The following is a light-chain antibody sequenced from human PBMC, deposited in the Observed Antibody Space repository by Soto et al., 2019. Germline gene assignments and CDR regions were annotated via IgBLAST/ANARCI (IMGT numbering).Light chain of an antibody. CDR1: QSVSSY. V-gene: IGKV3-11*01. CDR3: QQRSNFIT. CDR2: DAS. J-gene: IGKJ5*01. Sequence: EIVMTHSPATLSLSPGERATLSFRASQSVSSYLAWYQQKPGQAPRLLIYDASNRATGIPARFSGSGSGTDFTLTISSLESEDFAVYYCQQRSNFITFGQGTRLEIK.